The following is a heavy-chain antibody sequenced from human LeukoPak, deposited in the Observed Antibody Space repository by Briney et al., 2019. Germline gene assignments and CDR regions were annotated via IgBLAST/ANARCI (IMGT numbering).Heavy chain of an antibody. CDR1: GGSISSYY. CDR2: IYYSGST. D-gene: IGHD3-3*01. J-gene: IGHJ4*02. Sequence: TPSETLSLTCTVSGGSISSYYWSWIRQPPGKGLEWIGYIYYSGSTNYNPSLKSRVTISVDTSKNQFSLKLSSVTAADTAVYYCARLGITIFGVVTGLDYWGQGTLVTVSS. V-gene: IGHV4-59*08. CDR3: ARLGITIFGVVTGLDY.